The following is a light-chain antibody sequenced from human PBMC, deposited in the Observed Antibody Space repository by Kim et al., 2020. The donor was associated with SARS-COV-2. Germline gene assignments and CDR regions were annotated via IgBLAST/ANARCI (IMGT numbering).Light chain of an antibody. CDR2: YAS. CDR3: QQRRNWPPYS. V-gene: IGKV3-11*01. CDR1: QSVSSY. Sequence: FSPGKSPPLPCRDSQSVSSYLAWYQQKPGQAPRPLIYYASNRATGIPTRFSGRGSGTDFTLTNNNLEPEDFAVYYWQQRRNWPPYSFGQETELEI. J-gene: IGKJ2*03.